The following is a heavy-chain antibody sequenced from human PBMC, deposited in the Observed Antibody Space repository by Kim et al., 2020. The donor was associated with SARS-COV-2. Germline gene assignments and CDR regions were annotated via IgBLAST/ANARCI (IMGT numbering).Heavy chain of an antibody. J-gene: IGHJ6*02. CDR2: INTNTGNP. CDR1: GYTFTSYA. CDR3: AREQWLGGYYYYGMDV. V-gene: IGHV7-4-1*02. D-gene: IGHD6-19*01. Sequence: ASVKVSCKASGYTFTSYAMNWVRQAPGQGLEWMGWINTNTGNPTYAQGFTGRFVFSLDTSVSTAYLQISSLKAEDTAVYYCAREQWLGGYYYYGMDVCGQGTTVTVSS.